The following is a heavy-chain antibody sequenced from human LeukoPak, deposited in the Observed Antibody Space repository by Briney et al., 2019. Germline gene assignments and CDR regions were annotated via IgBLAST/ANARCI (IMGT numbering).Heavy chain of an antibody. V-gene: IGHV3-30*18. CDR2: ISYDGSNK. Sequence: GGSLRLSCAASGFTFSSYGMHWVRQAPGKGLEWVAVISYDGSNKYYADSVKGRFTISRDNSKNTLYLQMNSLRAEDTAVYYCAKGLFGYCSGGSCYYGHFQHWGQGTLVTVSS. D-gene: IGHD2-15*01. CDR1: GFTFSSYG. J-gene: IGHJ1*01. CDR3: AKGLFGYCSGGSCYYGHFQH.